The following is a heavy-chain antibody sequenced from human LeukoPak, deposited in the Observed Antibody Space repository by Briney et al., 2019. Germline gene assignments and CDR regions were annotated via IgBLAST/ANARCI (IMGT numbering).Heavy chain of an antibody. J-gene: IGHJ6*02. CDR2: IYYSGST. V-gene: IGHV4-59*08. D-gene: IGHD6-19*01. CDR3: ARHGWSPYYYYYGMDV. Sequence: SETLSLTCTVSGGSISSYYWSWIRQPPGTGLEWIGYIYYSGSTYYNPSLKSRVTISLDTSKNQFSLKLSSVTAADTAVYYCARHGWSPYYYYYGMDVWGQGTTVTVSS. CDR1: GGSISSYY.